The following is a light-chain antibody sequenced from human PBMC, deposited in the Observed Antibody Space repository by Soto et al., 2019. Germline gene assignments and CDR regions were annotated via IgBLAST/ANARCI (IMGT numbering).Light chain of an antibody. J-gene: IGLJ2*01. CDR2: RNN. Sequence: QSALTQPPSASGTPGQRVTISCSGSSSNIGSNYVYWYQQLPGTAPKLLIYRNNQRPSGVPDRFSGSKSGTSASLASSGLRSEDEADYYCAAWDDSLSVVVFGGGTKVTVL. CDR1: SSNIGSNY. V-gene: IGLV1-47*01. CDR3: AAWDDSLSVVV.